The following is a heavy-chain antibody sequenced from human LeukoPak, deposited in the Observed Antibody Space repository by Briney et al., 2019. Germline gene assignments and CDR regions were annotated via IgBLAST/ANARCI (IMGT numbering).Heavy chain of an antibody. CDR2: ISGSGGST. CDR3: AKDPVYGSGSYSPNWFDP. Sequence: GGSLRLSCAASGFTFSSYAMSWVRQAPGKGLEWVSAISGSGGSTYYADSVKGRFTISRDNSKNTLYLQMNSLRAEDTAVYYCAKDPVYGSGSYSPNWFDPWGQGTLVTVSS. D-gene: IGHD3-10*01. J-gene: IGHJ5*02. CDR1: GFTFSSYA. V-gene: IGHV3-23*01.